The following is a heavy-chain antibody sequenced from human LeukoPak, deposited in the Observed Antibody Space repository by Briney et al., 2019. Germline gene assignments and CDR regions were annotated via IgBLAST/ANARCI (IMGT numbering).Heavy chain of an antibody. V-gene: IGHV4-39*01. CDR2: IYYSGST. CDR3: ARLVCGGGSCPAEFDY. D-gene: IGHD2-15*01. CDR1: GFTFSTYA. J-gene: IGHJ4*02. Sequence: GSLRLSCAASGFTFSTYAMSWVRQPPGKGLEWIGSIYYSGSTYYNPSLKSRVTISIDMSKNQFSLKLSSVTATDTAVYYCARLVCGGGSCPAEFDYWGQGTLVTVSS.